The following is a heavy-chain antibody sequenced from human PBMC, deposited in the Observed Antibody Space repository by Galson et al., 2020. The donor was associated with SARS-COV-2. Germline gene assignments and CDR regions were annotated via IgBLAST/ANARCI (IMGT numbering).Heavy chain of an antibody. Sequence: TGGSLRLSCAGPGFTFTIYSMNWVRQAPGKGLEWVSYISSSSTTIYYADSVKGRFTISRDNAKKSLYLQMNSLRDEDTAVYYCASSIRWGGIFDYWGQGALVTVSS. CDR3: ASSIRWGGIFDY. CDR1: GFTFTIYS. CDR2: ISSSSTTI. V-gene: IGHV3-48*02. D-gene: IGHD3-16*01. J-gene: IGHJ4*02.